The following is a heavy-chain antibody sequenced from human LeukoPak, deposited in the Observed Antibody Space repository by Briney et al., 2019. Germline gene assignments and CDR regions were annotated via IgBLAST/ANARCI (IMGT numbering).Heavy chain of an antibody. CDR2: IYYSGST. V-gene: IGHV4-59*01. Sequence: PSETLSLTCTVSGGSISSYYWSWIRQPPGKGLEWIGYIYYSGSTNYNPSLKSRVTISVDTSKNQFSLKLSSVTAADTAVYYCAKGPGLAARSSYYYYMDVWGKGTTVTVSS. J-gene: IGHJ6*03. CDR3: AKGPGLAARSSYYYYMDV. CDR1: GGSISSYY. D-gene: IGHD6-13*01.